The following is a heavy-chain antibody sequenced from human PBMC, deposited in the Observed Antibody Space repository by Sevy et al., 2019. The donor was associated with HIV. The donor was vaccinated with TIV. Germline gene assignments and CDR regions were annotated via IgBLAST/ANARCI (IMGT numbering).Heavy chain of an antibody. Sequence: GGSLRLSCGASGFSFSSYSMNWVRQAPGKGLEWVSYITRSDSARDYADSVKGRFIISRDNARNSLFLQMNNLRVEDTAVHYCVRTVSGSYRYDDYWGQGTLVTVSS. D-gene: IGHD3-16*02. CDR2: ITRSDSAR. V-gene: IGHV3-48*01. CDR3: VRTVSGSYRYDDY. CDR1: GFSFSSYS. J-gene: IGHJ4*02.